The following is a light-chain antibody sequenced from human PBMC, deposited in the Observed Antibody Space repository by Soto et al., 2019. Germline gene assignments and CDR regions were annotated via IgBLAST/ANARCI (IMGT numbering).Light chain of an antibody. Sequence: EIVLTQSPGTLSLSPGERATLSCRASESVSRNYIAWYQQKPGQAPRLLISATSNTATGIPDRFGGSGSETEFTLTISGLEPEDSAVYYCQYCGTSRTFGQGTKVEI. CDR3: QYCGTSRT. CDR1: ESVSRNY. V-gene: IGKV3-20*01. CDR2: ATS. J-gene: IGKJ1*01.